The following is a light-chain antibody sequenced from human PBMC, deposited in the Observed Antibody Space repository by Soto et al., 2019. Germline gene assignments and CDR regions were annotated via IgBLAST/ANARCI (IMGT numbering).Light chain of an antibody. Sequence: DIVMTQSPLSLPVTPGEPASISCRSSQSLLHSSGHNCLDWYLQKPGQSPRLLIYFGSNRASGGPDRVSGSGSGTDFTLKISRVEAEDVGLYYCMQTLQSPLTFGGGTKVEIK. CDR1: QSLLHSSGHNC. J-gene: IGKJ4*01. CDR3: MQTLQSPLT. CDR2: FGS. V-gene: IGKV2-28*01.